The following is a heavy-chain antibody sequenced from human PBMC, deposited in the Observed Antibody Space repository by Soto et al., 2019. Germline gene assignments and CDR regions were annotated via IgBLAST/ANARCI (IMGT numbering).Heavy chain of an antibody. Sequence: EVQLLESGGGLEQPGGSLRLSCAASGLTFSNYAMSWVRQAPGKGLEWVSAISVSGGDRYFADSVKGRFTISRDNSKNTLYLHMNSLRAEDTAVYFCAKAGDVYGGRGYSFDYWGQGTLVTVSS. CDR3: AKAGDVYGGRGYSFDY. CDR2: ISVSGGDR. J-gene: IGHJ4*02. CDR1: GLTFSNYA. V-gene: IGHV3-23*01. D-gene: IGHD3-22*01.